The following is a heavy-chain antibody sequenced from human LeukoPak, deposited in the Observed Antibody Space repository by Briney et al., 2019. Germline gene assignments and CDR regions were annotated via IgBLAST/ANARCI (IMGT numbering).Heavy chain of an antibody. CDR2: IYTSGST. Sequence: SETLSLTCTVSGGSINSYYWSWIRQPAGKGLEWIGRIYTSGSTNYNPSLKSRVTMSVDTSQNQFSLKLTSVTAADTAVYYCARYSDTSGWFDPWGQGTLVTVSS. J-gene: IGHJ5*02. CDR1: GGSINSYY. CDR3: ARYSDTSGWFDP. V-gene: IGHV4-4*07. D-gene: IGHD3-22*01.